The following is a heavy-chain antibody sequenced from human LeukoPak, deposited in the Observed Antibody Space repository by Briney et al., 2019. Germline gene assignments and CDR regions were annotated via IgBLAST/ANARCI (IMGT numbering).Heavy chain of an antibody. J-gene: IGHJ4*02. Sequence: ASVKVSCKASGYTFTTYAMHWVRQAPGQRLEWMGWINAGNGNTKYSQKFQARVTITRDTSASTAYMELSRLRSDDTAVYYCARARRGSVPDDYWGQGTLVTVSS. CDR1: GYTFTTYA. D-gene: IGHD2-15*01. CDR2: INAGNGNT. V-gene: IGHV1-3*01. CDR3: ARARRGSVPDDY.